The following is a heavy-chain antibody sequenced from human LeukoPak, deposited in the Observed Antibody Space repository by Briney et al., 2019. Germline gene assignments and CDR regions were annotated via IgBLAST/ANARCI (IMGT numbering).Heavy chain of an antibody. CDR2: IKIKTDGGTT. J-gene: IGHJ6*02. V-gene: IGHV3-15*01. D-gene: IGHD3-22*01. CDR1: GFTLSNAW. CDR3: LSGSGYYYYYYGMDV. Sequence: GGSLRLSCAASGFTLSNAWMSWVRQAAGKGLEWVGRIKIKTDGGTTDYAAPVKGRFTIPRHDSKNTLYLQMNSLKTEDTAVYYCLSGSGYYYYYYGMDVWGQGTTVTVSS.